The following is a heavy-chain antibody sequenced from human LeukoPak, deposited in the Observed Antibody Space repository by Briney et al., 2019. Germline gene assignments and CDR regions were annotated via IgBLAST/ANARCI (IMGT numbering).Heavy chain of an antibody. J-gene: IGHJ4*02. CDR2: IFYSGYT. CDR3: ARGYYGDAHPFDY. CDR1: GVSISSFY. D-gene: IGHD3-22*01. Sequence: SETLSLTCNVSGVSISSFYWSWIRQLPGKGLEWIGYIFYSGYTYYSPSLKSRVTISLDTSKNQFSLKLTSVTAADTAVYYCARGYYGDAHPFDYWGQGTLVTVSS. V-gene: IGHV4-59*06.